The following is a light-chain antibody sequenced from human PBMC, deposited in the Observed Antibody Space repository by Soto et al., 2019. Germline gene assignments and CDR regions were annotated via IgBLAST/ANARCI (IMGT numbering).Light chain of an antibody. V-gene: IGKV3-20*01. CDR1: QSVSSSS. CDR2: GTS. J-gene: IGKJ1*01. Sequence: EIVLTQSPGTLSLSPGERATLSCRASQSVSSSSLAWYQQKPGRAPRLLIFGTSTRATGIPDRFSGSGSGTDFTLTVSGLEPDDFAVYYCQQYSSSPWTFGQGTKVEIK. CDR3: QQYSSSPWT.